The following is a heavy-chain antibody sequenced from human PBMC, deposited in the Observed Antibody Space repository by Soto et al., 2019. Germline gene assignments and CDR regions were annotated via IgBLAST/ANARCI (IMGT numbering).Heavy chain of an antibody. V-gene: IGHV4-30-2*06. Sequence: SETLSLTCSVSGVTMSYGGYSWSWIRQSPGKGLEWLGEINHSGGTSYNPSLKSRVTISVDTSKSQFSLQLNSVTPEDTAVYYCASGYSSGWYEDWFDPWGQGTLVTVSS. J-gene: IGHJ5*02. D-gene: IGHD6-19*01. CDR1: GVTMSYGGYS. CDR2: INHSGGT. CDR3: ASGYSSGWYEDWFDP.